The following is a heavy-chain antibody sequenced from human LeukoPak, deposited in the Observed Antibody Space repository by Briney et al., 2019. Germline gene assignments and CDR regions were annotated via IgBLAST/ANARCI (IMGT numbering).Heavy chain of an antibody. Sequence: SETLSLTCAVYGGSFSGYYWSWIRQHPGKGLEWIGEINHSGSTNYNPSLKSRVTISVDTSKNQFSLKLSSVTAADTAVYYCARGTPVPAAIQGDYFDYWGQGTLVTVSS. D-gene: IGHD2-2*02. CDR1: GGSFSGYY. CDR3: ARGTPVPAAIQGDYFDY. CDR2: INHSGST. J-gene: IGHJ4*02. V-gene: IGHV4-34*01.